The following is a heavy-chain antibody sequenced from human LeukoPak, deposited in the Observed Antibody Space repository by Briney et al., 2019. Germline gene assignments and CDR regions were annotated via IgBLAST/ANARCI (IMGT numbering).Heavy chain of an antibody. J-gene: IGHJ4*02. CDR3: ASGGRYSSGWYGYYFDY. Sequence: GGSLRLSCAASGFTFSSYWMHWVRQAPGKGLVWVSRINSDGSSTSYADSMKGRFTISRDNAKNTLYLQMNSLRAEDTAMYYCASGGRYSSGWYGYYFDYWGQGTLVTVSS. CDR1: GFTFSSYW. CDR2: INSDGSST. V-gene: IGHV3-74*01. D-gene: IGHD6-19*01.